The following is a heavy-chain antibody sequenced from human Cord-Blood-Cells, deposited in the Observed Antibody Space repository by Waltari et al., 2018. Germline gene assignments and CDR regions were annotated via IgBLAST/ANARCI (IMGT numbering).Heavy chain of an antibody. CDR1: GFTFSSYS. J-gene: IGHJ4*02. D-gene: IGHD7-27*01. CDR2: ISSSSSFI. Sequence: EVQLVESGGGLVKPGGSLRLSCAASGFTFSSYSMNWVRQAPGKGVEWVSSISSSSSFIYFAGLGKGRFTIAREKPKNSLYLQMNSLRAEDTAVYYCAREGRWGEVFDYWGQGTLVTVSS. V-gene: IGHV3-21*01. CDR3: AREGRWGEVFDY.